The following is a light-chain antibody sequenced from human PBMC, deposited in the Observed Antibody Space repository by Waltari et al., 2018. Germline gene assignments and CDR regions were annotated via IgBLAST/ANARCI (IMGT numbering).Light chain of an antibody. J-gene: IGLJ2*01. CDR3: QVWDSSDDYEV. Sequence: SYVLTQPPSVSVAPGQTATITCGGNNIESKSVHWYQQKPGQAPVVVVYNDDHRPSVIPERFSGADSGNTATLTITRVEAGDEADYYCQVWDSSDDYEVFGGGTKLTVL. V-gene: IGLV3-21*02. CDR2: NDD. CDR1: NIESKS.